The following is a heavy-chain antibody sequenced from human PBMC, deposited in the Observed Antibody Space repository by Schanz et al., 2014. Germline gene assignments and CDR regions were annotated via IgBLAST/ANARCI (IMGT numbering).Heavy chain of an antibody. Sequence: QVQLQESGPGLVKPSETLSLTCTVSGGSIRGYYCSWIRQPPGKGLEWIGYVHSSGSTNYNSSLKGRATKTVDTPKTPSPRKLRSVTAADTAVYYCARHLPGGYNNHGWFDPWGQGTLVTVSS. CDR3: ARHLPGGYNNHGWFDP. J-gene: IGHJ5*02. CDR2: VHSSGST. D-gene: IGHD4-4*01. CDR1: GGSIRGYY. V-gene: IGHV4-59*08.